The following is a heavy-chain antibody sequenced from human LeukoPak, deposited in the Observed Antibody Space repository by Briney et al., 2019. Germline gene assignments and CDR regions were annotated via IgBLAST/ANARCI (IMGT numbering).Heavy chain of an antibody. CDR2: IKEDESET. Sequence: GGSLRLSCAASEFTFSDYWMHWVRQVPGKGLEWVSRIKEDESETTYADSVKGRFTISRDNAKNTVYLQMNNLRVEDTAVYYCARGVGGSRAFDFWGQGTMVTVSS. V-gene: IGHV3-74*01. D-gene: IGHD2-15*01. J-gene: IGHJ3*01. CDR3: ARGVGGSRAFDF. CDR1: EFTFSDYW.